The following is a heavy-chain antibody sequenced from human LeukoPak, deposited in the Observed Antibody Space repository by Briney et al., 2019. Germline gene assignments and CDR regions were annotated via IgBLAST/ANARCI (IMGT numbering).Heavy chain of an antibody. D-gene: IGHD6-19*01. CDR2: INPNSGGT. Sequence: ASVKVSCKASGYTFTGYYMHWVRQAPGQGLEWMGWINPNSGGTNYAQKFQGRVTMTRDTSISTAYMELSRLRSDDTAVYYCARDVAVALYYYYYYMDVWGKGTTVTVSS. V-gene: IGHV1-2*02. CDR3: ARDVAVALYYYYYYMDV. CDR1: GYTFTGYY. J-gene: IGHJ6*03.